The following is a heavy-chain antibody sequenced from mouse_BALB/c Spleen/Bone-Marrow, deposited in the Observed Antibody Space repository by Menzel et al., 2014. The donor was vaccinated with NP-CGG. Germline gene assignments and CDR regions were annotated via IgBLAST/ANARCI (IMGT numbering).Heavy chain of an antibody. V-gene: IGHV1S127*01. Sequence: QVQLQQPGAELVKPGASVKMSCKASGYTFTSYWMHWVKQRPGQGPEWIGVIDPSDSYTSYNQKFKGKATLTVDTSSSTAYMQLSSLTSEHSAVYYCTRRGYYAMDYWGQGTSVTVSS. CDR1: GYTFTSYW. CDR2: IDPSDSYT. CDR3: TRRGYYAMDY. J-gene: IGHJ4*01.